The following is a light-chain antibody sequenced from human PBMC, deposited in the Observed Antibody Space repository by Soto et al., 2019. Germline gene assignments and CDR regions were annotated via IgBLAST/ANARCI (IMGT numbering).Light chain of an antibody. CDR2: DAS. CDR1: QSLRSS. Sequence: EIVLTQSPGTLSLSPGERATLSCRASQSLRSSLAWYQQKPGQAPRLLIYDASNRATGIPARFSGSGSGTDFTLTISSLEPEDFAVYYCQQRSNWPWTFGQGTKVDIK. CDR3: QQRSNWPWT. J-gene: IGKJ1*01. V-gene: IGKV3-11*01.